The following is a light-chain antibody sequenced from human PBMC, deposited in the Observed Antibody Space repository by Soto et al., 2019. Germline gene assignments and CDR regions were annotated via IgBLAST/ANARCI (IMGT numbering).Light chain of an antibody. Sequence: DIQMTQSPSTLSASVGDRVTITCRASQFISDWVAWYQQKPGKAPKFLIYDASSLQSGVPSRFSGSGSGTEFTLTISTLQPDDFATYYCQQYNSYPLTFGGGTKVEIK. V-gene: IGKV1-5*01. CDR2: DAS. CDR3: QQYNSYPLT. CDR1: QFISDW. J-gene: IGKJ4*01.